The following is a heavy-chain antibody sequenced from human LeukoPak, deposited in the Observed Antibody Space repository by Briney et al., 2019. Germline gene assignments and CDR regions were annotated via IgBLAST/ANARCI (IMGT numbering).Heavy chain of an antibody. CDR2: ISGSGGST. D-gene: IGHD2/OR15-2a*01. Sequence: GGSLRLSCAASGFTFSSYWMSWVRQAPGKGLEWVSAISGSGGSTYYAGSVRDRFTISRDNSKNTLYVQMNSLRAEDTAVYYCAKGLGLSYWYFDLWGRGTLVTVSS. CDR3: AKGLGLSYWYFDL. V-gene: IGHV3-23*01. CDR1: GFTFSSYW. J-gene: IGHJ2*01.